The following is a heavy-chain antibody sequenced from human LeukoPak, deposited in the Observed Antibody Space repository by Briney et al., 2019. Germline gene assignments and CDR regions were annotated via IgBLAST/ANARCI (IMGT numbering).Heavy chain of an antibody. CDR2: INHSGST. D-gene: IGHD3-22*01. J-gene: IGHJ4*02. V-gene: IGHV4-34*01. Sequence: PSETLSLTCAVYGGSFSGYYWSWIRQPPGKGLEWIGEINHSGSTNYNPSLKSRVTISVDTSKNQFSLKLSSVTAADTAVYYCARGERLAYDYYDSSGSQRDYWGQGTLVTVSS. CDR3: ARGERLAYDYYDSSGSQRDY. CDR1: GGSFSGYY.